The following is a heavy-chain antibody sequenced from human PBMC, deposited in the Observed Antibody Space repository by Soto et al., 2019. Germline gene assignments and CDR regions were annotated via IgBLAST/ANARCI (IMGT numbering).Heavy chain of an antibody. D-gene: IGHD3-3*01. V-gene: IGHV3-23*01. Sequence: GGSLRLSCAASGFTSSSYAMSWVRQAPGKGLEWVSAISGSGGSTYYADSVKGRFTISRDNSKNTLYLQMNSLRAEDAAVYYCAKAPAPYYDFWSGRGGQFDHWGQGTLVTVSS. CDR2: ISGSGGST. CDR1: GFTSSSYA. J-gene: IGHJ4*02. CDR3: AKAPAPYYDFWSGRGGQFDH.